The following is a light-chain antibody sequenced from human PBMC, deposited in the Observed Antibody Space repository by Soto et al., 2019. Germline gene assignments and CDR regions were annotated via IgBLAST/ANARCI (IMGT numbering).Light chain of an antibody. Sequence: EIVWTQSPGTVSLSPGEGATLSCGASQSVSSSYIAWYQQRPGQTPSLLIYGASTRATGIPDRFSGSVSGTHFTLTISRLEPGDCAVYDCQHFGGTPFTFGQGTRVEIK. J-gene: IGKJ5*01. CDR1: QSVSSSY. V-gene: IGKV3-20*01. CDR3: QHFGGTPFT. CDR2: GAS.